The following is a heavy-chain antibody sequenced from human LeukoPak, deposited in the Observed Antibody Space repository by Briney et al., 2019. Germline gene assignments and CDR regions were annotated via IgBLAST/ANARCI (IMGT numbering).Heavy chain of an antibody. CDR1: GFTFSSYG. V-gene: IGHV3-23*01. D-gene: IGHD3-22*01. CDR3: AKSTRGITMIVVVITAFDY. J-gene: IGHJ4*02. CDR2: ISGSGGST. Sequence: GGSLRLSCAASGFTFSSYGMTWVRQAPGKGLEWVSAISGSGGSTYYADSVKGRFTISRDNSKNTLYLQMNSLRAEDTAVYYCAKSTRGITMIVVVITAFDYWGQGTLVTVSS.